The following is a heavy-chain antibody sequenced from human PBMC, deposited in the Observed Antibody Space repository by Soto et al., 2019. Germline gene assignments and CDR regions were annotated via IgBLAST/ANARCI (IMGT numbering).Heavy chain of an antibody. D-gene: IGHD3-16*02. CDR2: IVVGSGNT. CDR3: AAELNRGVIIGPYAFDI. CDR1: GFTFTSSA. V-gene: IGHV1-58*02. Sequence: GASVKVSCKASGFTFTSSAMQWVRQARGQRLEWIGWIVVGSGNTNYAQKFQERVTITRDMSTSTAYMELSSLRSEDTAVYYCAAELNRGVIIGPYAFDIWGQGAMVTVSS. J-gene: IGHJ3*02.